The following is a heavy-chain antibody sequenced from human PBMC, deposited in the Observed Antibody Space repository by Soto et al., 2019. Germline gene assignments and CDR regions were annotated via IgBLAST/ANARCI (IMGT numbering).Heavy chain of an antibody. J-gene: IGHJ4*02. CDR3: ASVAFYLPRGYYFYY. Sequence: GGSLRLACAASGFTFSSYGMHWVRQAPGKGLEWVAVIWYDGSNKYYADSVKGRFTISRDNSKNTLYLQMNSLRAEDTAVYYCASVAFYLPRGYYFYYWGQGSLVIVSA. V-gene: IGHV3-33*01. CDR1: GFTFSSYG. CDR2: IWYDGSNK. D-gene: IGHD2-21*01.